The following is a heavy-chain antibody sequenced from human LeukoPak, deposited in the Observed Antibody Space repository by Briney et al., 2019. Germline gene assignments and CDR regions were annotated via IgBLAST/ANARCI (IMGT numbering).Heavy chain of an antibody. CDR2: VDHTGST. CDR1: DDSTTMYY. J-gene: IGHJ6*03. D-gene: IGHD1-1*01. Sequence: NTSETLSLTCSVSDDSTTMYYWTWIRKPPGKGLEWVGYVDHTGSTNFNPSLNGRVSISRDTTKNLFSLRLRSVTAADTAVYFCARGRVSSSTWYSTYYYYFYMDVWGKGTTVTVSS. V-gene: IGHV4-59*01. CDR3: ARGRVSSSTWYSTYYYYFYMDV.